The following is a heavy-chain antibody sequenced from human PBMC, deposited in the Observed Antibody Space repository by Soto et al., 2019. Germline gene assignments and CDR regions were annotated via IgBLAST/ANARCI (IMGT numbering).Heavy chain of an antibody. D-gene: IGHD1-26*01. J-gene: IGHJ6*02. CDR3: TTDRPPEEWELRYYYGMDV. Sequence: PGGSLRLSCAVSGFTFSNAWMSWVRQAPGKGLEWVGRIKSKTDGGTTDYAAPVKGRFTISRDDSKNTLYLQMNSLKTEDTAVYYCTTDRPPEEWELRYYYGMDVWGQGTTVTVS. CDR2: IKSKTDGGTT. V-gene: IGHV3-15*01. CDR1: GFTFSNAW.